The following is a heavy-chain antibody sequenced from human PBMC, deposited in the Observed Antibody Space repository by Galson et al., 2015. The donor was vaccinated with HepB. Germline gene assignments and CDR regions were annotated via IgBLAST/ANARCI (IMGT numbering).Heavy chain of an antibody. CDR2: INTNTGNP. CDR3: AREEHLNWFDP. V-gene: IGHV7-4-1*02. J-gene: IGHJ5*02. CDR1: GYTFTSYA. Sequence: CKASGYTFTSYAMNLVRQAPGQGLEWMGWINTNTGNPTYAQGFTGRFVFSLDTSVSTAYLQISSLKAEDTAVYYCAREEHLNWFDPWGQGTLVTVSS. D-gene: IGHD3-3*02.